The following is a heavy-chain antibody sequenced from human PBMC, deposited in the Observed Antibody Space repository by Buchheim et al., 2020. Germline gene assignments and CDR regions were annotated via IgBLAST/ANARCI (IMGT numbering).Heavy chain of an antibody. CDR3: ATDPDSSSYYSFDY. J-gene: IGHJ4*02. V-gene: IGHV3-15*01. Sequence: EVQLVDSGGGLVKPGGSLKISCAASGFTFKNAWMSWVRQAPGKGLEWVGRIKSKVDGETSDYAAPVQGRFSISRDDSKNVLTLQMDSLKTEDTAVYYCATDPDSSSYYSFDYWGQG. CDR1: GFTFKNAW. CDR2: IKSKVDGETS. D-gene: IGHD3-22*01.